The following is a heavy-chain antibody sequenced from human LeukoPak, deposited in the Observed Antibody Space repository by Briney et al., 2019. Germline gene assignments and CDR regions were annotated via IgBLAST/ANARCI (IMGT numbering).Heavy chain of an antibody. CDR3: ARTSSSGLVGGYYFDY. CDR1: GGSIIISSYY. Sequence: SETLSLTCTVSGGSIIISSYYWGWIRQPPGKGLQWIGSIHHSGSTYYNPSLKSRVTISVDTSKNQFSLKLSSVTAADTAVYYCARTSSSGLVGGYYFDYWGQGTLVTVSS. CDR2: IHHSGST. V-gene: IGHV4-39*07. J-gene: IGHJ4*02. D-gene: IGHD6-19*01.